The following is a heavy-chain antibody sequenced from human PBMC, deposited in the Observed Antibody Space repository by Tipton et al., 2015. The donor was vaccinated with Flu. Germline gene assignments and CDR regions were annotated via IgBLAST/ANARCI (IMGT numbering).Heavy chain of an antibody. V-gene: IGHV4-38-2*01. CDR3: ARHTGDSVRGVIDY. CDR1: GYSINSGYY. D-gene: IGHD3-10*02. Sequence: TLSLTCSDSGYSINSGYYWGWARRPPGKGLEWIGTIYRSGNTYYNPSLKSRLTISVDTSQNLFSLKLSSVTAADTAVYYCARHTGDSVRGVIDYWGQGTLVTVSS. CDR2: IYRSGNT. J-gene: IGHJ4*02.